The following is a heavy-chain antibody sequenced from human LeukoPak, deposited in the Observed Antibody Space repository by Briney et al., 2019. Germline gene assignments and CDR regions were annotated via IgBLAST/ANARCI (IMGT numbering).Heavy chain of an antibody. J-gene: IGHJ4*02. D-gene: IGHD5-18*01. V-gene: IGHV4-39*01. Sequence: SETLSLTCTVSGGSISSSSYYWGWLRQPPGKGLEWIGSIYYSGSTYYNPSLKSRVTLSVDTSKNQFSLKLSSVTAADTAVYYCARHAPGYSYGSNFDYWGQGTLVTVSS. CDR1: GGSISSSSYY. CDR3: ARHAPGYSYGSNFDY. CDR2: IYYSGST.